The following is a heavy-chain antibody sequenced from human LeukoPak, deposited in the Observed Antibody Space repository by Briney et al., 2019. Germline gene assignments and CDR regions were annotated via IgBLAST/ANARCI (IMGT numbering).Heavy chain of an antibody. V-gene: IGHV5-51*01. D-gene: IGHD5-12*01. CDR2: IYPGDSDT. CDR1: GYIFTSYW. Sequence: GASLKISCEGSGYIFTSYWIGWVRQMPGKGLEWMGIIYPGDSDTRYSPSFQGQVTISADKSISTAYLQWSSLKASDTAMYYCARPYSGYAFDPWGQGTLVTVSS. J-gene: IGHJ5*02. CDR3: ARPYSGYAFDP.